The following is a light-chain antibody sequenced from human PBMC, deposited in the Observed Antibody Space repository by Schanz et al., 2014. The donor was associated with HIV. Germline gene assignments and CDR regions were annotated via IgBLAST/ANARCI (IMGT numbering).Light chain of an antibody. V-gene: IGLV2-14*03. J-gene: IGLJ2*01. CDR2: EIS. CDR3: NSYTSKNTPI. CDR1: SGDVGPYDY. Sequence: QSVLTQPPSVSGSPGQSITISCTGSSGDVGPYDYLSWYQQHPGQAPKLMIYEISKWPSGVSNRFSGSKSANTASLTISGLQAEDEADYYCNSYTSKNTPIFGGGTKLTVL.